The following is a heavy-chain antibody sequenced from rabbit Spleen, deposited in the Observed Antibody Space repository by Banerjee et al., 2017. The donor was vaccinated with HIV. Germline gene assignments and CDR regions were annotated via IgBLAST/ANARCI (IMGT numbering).Heavy chain of an antibody. D-gene: IGHD5-1*01. CDR2: IYVGSGGGT. CDR1: GFSFSYSYW. Sequence: QEQLVESGGDLVKPEGSLTLTCTASGFSFSYSYWICWVRQAPGKGLEWIACIYVGSGGGTKYASWAKGRFTISKSSSTTVTLQMTSLTAADAATYFSARTFSDGSWNIDLWGPGTLVTVS. CDR3: ARTFSDGSWNIDL. V-gene: IGHV1S45*01. J-gene: IGHJ4*01.